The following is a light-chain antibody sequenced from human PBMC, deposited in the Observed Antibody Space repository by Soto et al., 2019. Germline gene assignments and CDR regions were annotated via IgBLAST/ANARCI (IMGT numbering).Light chain of an antibody. CDR2: GAS. Sequence: EIVMTQSPATLSVSPGERAILSCRASQSVGSDLAWYQQKPGQAPRLLIHGASHRASGIPDRFSGSGSGTEFTLTINTLQPEDFAVYYCQQYYQWPSYTFGQGTKVDIK. J-gene: IGKJ2*01. CDR3: QQYYQWPSYT. CDR1: QSVGSD. V-gene: IGKV3D-15*01.